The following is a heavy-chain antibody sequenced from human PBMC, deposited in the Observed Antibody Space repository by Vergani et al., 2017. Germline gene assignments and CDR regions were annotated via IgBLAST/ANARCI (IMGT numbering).Heavy chain of an antibody. CDR2: INHSGST. CDR3: ARAGYSSSPAFFDR. J-gene: IGHJ5*02. V-gene: IGHV4-34*01. D-gene: IGHD6-13*01. Sequence: QVQLQQWGAGLLKPSETLSLTCAVYGGSFSGYYWSWIRQPPGKGLEWIGEINHSGSTNYNPSLKSRVTISVDTSKNQFSLKLSSVTAADTAVYYCARAGYSSSPAFFDRWGQGTLVTVSS. CDR1: GGSFSGYY.